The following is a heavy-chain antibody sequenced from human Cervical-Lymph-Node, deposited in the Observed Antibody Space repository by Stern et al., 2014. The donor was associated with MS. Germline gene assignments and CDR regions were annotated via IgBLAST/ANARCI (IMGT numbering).Heavy chain of an antibody. Sequence: EVQLLQSGTEVKKPGESLKISCTGSGYIFTNYWIGWVRQMPGKGLEWMGIIFPSDSDIRYSPSFQGQVIISADKSINTAYLQWTTLKASDTAIYYCARHGSIGARQNWFDPWGQGTLVSVSS. D-gene: IGHD6-6*01. J-gene: IGHJ5*02. CDR2: IFPSDSDI. V-gene: IGHV5-51*01. CDR3: ARHGSIGARQNWFDP. CDR1: GYIFTNYW.